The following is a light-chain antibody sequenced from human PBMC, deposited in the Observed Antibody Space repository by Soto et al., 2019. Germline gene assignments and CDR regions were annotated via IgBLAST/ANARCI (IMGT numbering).Light chain of an antibody. Sequence: QPVLTQPPSVSGAPGQRVTISCTGSSSNIGAGYDVHWYQHLPGTAPKLLIYGNNNRPSGVPDRFSGSKSGTSASLAITGLTAEDETNYYCQSFDSSLSVVFGGGTKLTVL. CDR3: QSFDSSLSVV. J-gene: IGLJ2*01. CDR2: GNN. V-gene: IGLV1-40*01. CDR1: SSNIGAGYD.